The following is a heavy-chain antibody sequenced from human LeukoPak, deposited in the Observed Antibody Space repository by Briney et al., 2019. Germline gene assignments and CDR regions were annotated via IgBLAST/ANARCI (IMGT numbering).Heavy chain of an antibody. Sequence: GGSLTLFCVVSVFPFNRYAMRGARRAPGRGLEWVSGISGSGDGTYYAASVTGRFIVSRDTTKKNLYLQMNSLRAEDTAAYYCAKDPLKTLMVSRTFDYWGQGTLVTVSS. J-gene: IGHJ4*02. V-gene: IGHV3-23*01. CDR1: VFPFNRYA. CDR2: ISGSGDGT. D-gene: IGHD3-10*01. CDR3: AKDPLKTLMVSRTFDY.